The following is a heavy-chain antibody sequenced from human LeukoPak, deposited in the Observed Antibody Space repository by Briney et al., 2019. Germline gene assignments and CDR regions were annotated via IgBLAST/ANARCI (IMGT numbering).Heavy chain of an antibody. V-gene: IGHV4-59*08. CDR2: MYYSGST. D-gene: IGHD1-26*01. J-gene: IGHJ4*02. CDR3: ASLRERSYYARGFDY. Sequence: SETLSLTCSASGGSISSYYWSWIRQPTGKGLEWVGYMYYSGSTNYNPSLKSRVTISVDTSKNQFSLKLTSVTAADTALYYCASLRERSYYARGFDYWGQGTLVTVSS. CDR1: GGSISSYY.